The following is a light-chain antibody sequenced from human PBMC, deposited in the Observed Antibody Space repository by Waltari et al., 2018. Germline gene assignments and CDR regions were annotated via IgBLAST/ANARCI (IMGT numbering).Light chain of an antibody. J-gene: IGKJ1*01. Sequence: EIVLTQSPTTLSLSPGERATLSCRASQGVSDNYLAWYQQRPGQAPRLLIFDASRRASGIPDRFSAGGSGTDFTLTIRGLEPEDSAVYYCQQYGNSLWTFGQGTRVEI. CDR3: QQYGNSLWT. CDR2: DAS. V-gene: IGKV3-20*01. CDR1: QGVSDNY.